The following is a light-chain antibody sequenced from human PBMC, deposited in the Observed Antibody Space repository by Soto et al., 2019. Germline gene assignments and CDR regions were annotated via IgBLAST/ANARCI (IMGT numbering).Light chain of an antibody. CDR3: QERSNWLWT. Sequence: DIVLTQSPATLSLSPGERVTLSCRASQSVSSSLAWYQQKPGQAPRLLIYDTSYRATGIQARFSGSGSGTDFILTISSLEPEDLSVYYCQERSNWLWTFDHGTKVEIK. V-gene: IGKV3-11*01. CDR1: QSVSSS. J-gene: IGKJ1*01. CDR2: DTS.